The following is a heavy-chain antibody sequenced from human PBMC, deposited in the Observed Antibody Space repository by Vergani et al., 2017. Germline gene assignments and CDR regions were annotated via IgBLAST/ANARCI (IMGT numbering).Heavy chain of an antibody. J-gene: IGHJ4*02. Sequence: EVHLLESGGGQVEAGGSLRLSCVASGFTFSNSAMSWVRQTSGKGLEGVSAISGHGDRTYYADSVKGRCTISRDNYKNMLYLQMNSLRAEDTAVYYCASLSYDTTPYLQGGYDCWGQGTLVSVSS. V-gene: IGHV3-23*01. CDR1: GFTFSNSA. D-gene: IGHD3-22*01. CDR3: ASLSYDTTPYLQGGYDC. CDR2: ISGHGDRT.